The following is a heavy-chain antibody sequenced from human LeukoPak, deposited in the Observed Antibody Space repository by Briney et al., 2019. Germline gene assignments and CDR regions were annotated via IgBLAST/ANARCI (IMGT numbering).Heavy chain of an antibody. CDR2: ISSSGST. CDR1: SGSISNYY. J-gene: IGHJ4*02. CDR3: ARGRGYSSSWYDDY. D-gene: IGHD6-13*01. V-gene: IGHV4-4*07. Sequence: ASETLSLTCTVSSGSISNYYWSWIRQSAGKGLEWIGRISSSGSTNYNPSLKSRVTMSVDTSKNQFSLKLSSVTAADTALYYCARGRGYSSSWYDDYWGQGTLVTVSS.